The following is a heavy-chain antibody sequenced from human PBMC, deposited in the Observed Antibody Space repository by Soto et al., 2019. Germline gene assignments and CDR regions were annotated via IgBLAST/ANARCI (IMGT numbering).Heavy chain of an antibody. V-gene: IGHV4-59*01. Sequence: PAETLSLTCTVSGGSISYYYWVWVRQPPGKGLEWIVSIYYSGNTHYNPSLKSRVTISVDTSMNQFSLNLDSVTAVDSAVYYCVRGGYVHAFDYWGQGALVTVSS. D-gene: IGHD5-12*01. CDR2: IYYSGNT. CDR3: VRGGYVHAFDY. CDR1: GGSISYYY. J-gene: IGHJ4*02.